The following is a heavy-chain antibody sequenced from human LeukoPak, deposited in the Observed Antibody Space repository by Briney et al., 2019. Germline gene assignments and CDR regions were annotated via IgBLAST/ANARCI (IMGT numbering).Heavy chain of an antibody. V-gene: IGHV4-39*01. Sequence: PSETLSLTCTVSGGSISSSTYYWGWIRQPPGKGLEWIGSISYGGSTYYNSSLKDRVTISVDTSKNQSSLKLNSVTAADTAVYYCARPLVPAATTGFDYWGQGTLVTVSS. J-gene: IGHJ4*02. CDR2: ISYGGST. D-gene: IGHD2-2*01. CDR3: ARPLVPAATTGFDY. CDR1: GGSISSSTYY.